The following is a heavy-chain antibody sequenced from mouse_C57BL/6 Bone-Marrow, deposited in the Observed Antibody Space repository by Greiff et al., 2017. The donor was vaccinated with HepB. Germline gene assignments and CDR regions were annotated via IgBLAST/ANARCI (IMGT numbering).Heavy chain of an antibody. D-gene: IGHD4-1*01. V-gene: IGHV5-16*01. Sequence: DVKLVESEGGLVQPGSSMKLSCTASGFTFSDYYMAWVRQVPEKGLEWVANINYDGSSTYYLDSLKSRFIISRDNAKNILYLQMSSLKSEDTATYYCARVTGTNYAMDYWGQGTSVTVSS. CDR2: INYDGSST. J-gene: IGHJ4*01. CDR1: GFTFSDYY. CDR3: ARVTGTNYAMDY.